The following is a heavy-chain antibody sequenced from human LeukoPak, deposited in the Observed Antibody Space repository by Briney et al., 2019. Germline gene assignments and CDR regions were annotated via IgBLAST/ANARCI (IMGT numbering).Heavy chain of an antibody. J-gene: IGHJ3*02. CDR2: ISYDGSNK. Sequence: GGSLRLSCAASRFTFSSYVMHRVRQAPGKGLEWVAVISYDGSNKYYADSVKGRFTISRDNSKNTLYLQMNSLRAEDTAVYYCAKDFRSGLLDAFDIWGQGTMVTVSS. CDR3: AKDFRSGLLDAFDI. CDR1: RFTFSSYV. D-gene: IGHD6-25*01. V-gene: IGHV3-30*18.